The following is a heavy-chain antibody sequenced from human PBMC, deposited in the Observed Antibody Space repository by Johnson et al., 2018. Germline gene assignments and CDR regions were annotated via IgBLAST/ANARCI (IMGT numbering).Heavy chain of an antibody. CDR2: ISYDGSNK. CDR3: ARDLYSYGQWAFDI. J-gene: IGHJ3*02. CDR1: GFTFSSYG. V-gene: IGHV3-30*03. Sequence: VQLVESGGGVVQPGRSLRLSCAASGFTFSSYGMHWVRQAPGKGLEWVAVISYDGSNKYYADSVKGRFTISRDNSKNTLYLQMNSLRAEDTAVYYCARDLYSYGQWAFDIWGQGTMVTVSS. D-gene: IGHD5-18*01.